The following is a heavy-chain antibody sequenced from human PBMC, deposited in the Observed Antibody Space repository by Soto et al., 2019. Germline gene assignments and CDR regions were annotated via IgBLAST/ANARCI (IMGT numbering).Heavy chain of an antibody. CDR1: GYSFTSYW. D-gene: IGHD1-1*01. J-gene: IGHJ6*02. CDR2: IYPGDSDT. V-gene: IGHV5-51*01. Sequence: PXXSLRICCKGSGYSFTSYWGCWVRQMPGKGLEWMGIIYPGDSDTRYSPSFQGQVTISADKSISTAYLQWSSLKASETAMYYCARTQTTDNPYYYYGMDVWGQGTTVTSP. CDR3: ARTQTTDNPYYYYGMDV.